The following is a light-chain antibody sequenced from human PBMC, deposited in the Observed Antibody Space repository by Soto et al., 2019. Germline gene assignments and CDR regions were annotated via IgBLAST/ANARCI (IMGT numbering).Light chain of an antibody. V-gene: IGKV3-20*01. Sequence: EIVLTQSPGTLSLSPGEGATLSCRASQSVTGTNLAWYQQRPGQAPRLLIYDAVRSATGIPDRFSGSGSGTDFTLTISRLEPEDFAVYYCHQYGSSLGTFGQGTKVEI. CDR3: HQYGSSLGT. CDR1: QSVTGTN. J-gene: IGKJ2*01. CDR2: DAV.